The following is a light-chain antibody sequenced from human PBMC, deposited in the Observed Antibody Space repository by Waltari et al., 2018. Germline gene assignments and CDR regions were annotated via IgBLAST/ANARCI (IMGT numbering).Light chain of an antibody. Sequence: QSALTQPASVSGSPGQSITIFCTGTSSDVGGYDYVSWYQQHTGKAPKLMIYDVRTRPSGVSNRFSGSKSGNTASLTISGLQAEDEADYYCGSYTSSSTLVFGTGTKVTVL. J-gene: IGLJ1*01. V-gene: IGLV2-14*03. CDR1: SSDVGGYDY. CDR3: GSYTSSSTLV. CDR2: DVR.